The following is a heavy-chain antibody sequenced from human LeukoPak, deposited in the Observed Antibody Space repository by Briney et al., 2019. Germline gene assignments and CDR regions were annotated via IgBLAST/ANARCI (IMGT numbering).Heavy chain of an antibody. J-gene: IGHJ6*03. CDR3: AKGGDFWSGYSRGYYMDV. CDR1: GFTFSRYW. V-gene: IGHV3-7*03. Sequence: TGGSLRLSCAAAGFTFSRYWMSWVRQAKGKGLECVAKIKEDGSEKHYVDSVKGRFTISRDNAKNSLYLQMNSLRAEDTAVYYCAKGGDFWSGYSRGYYMDVWGKGTTVTVSS. CDR2: IKEDGSEK. D-gene: IGHD3-3*01.